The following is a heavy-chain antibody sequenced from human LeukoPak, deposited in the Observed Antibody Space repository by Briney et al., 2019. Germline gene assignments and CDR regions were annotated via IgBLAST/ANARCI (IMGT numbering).Heavy chain of an antibody. Sequence: SETLSLTCDVSGYSISSGYYWGWIRQPPGKGLEWIGSIYHTGNTYYNPSLKSRVTISVDTSKNQFSLKLSSVTAADTAVYYCARPLSGSFSFNYRGQGTLVTVSS. CDR3: ARPLSGSFSFNY. V-gene: IGHV4-38-2*01. J-gene: IGHJ4*02. CDR2: IYHTGNT. CDR1: GYSISSGYY. D-gene: IGHD1-26*01.